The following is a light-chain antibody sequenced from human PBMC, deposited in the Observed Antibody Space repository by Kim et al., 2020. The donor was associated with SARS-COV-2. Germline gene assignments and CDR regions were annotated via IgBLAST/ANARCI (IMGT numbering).Light chain of an antibody. Sequence: DIVLTQSPGTLSLSPGERATLTCGASQSIRSNFLAWYQQKPGQAPRLLVYGASTRASGIPDRFSGSGSGTDFTLTISSLEPDDFAVYYCQQYSTSPLTFGGGTKVDIK. CDR1: QSIRSNF. CDR2: GAS. V-gene: IGKV3-20*01. CDR3: QQYSTSPLT. J-gene: IGKJ4*02.